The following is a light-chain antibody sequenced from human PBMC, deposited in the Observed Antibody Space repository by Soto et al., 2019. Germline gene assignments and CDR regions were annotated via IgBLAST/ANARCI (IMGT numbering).Light chain of an antibody. CDR1: QSVSSY. CDR3: QQYNNWPIT. V-gene: IGKV3-15*01. CDR2: RAS. Sequence: EIVLTQSPATLSLSPGERATLSCRASQSVSSYLAWYQQKPGQAPRLLIYRASTGATGVPARFSGSGSGTEFTLTISSLQSEDFAVYYCQQYNNWPITFGQGTRLEIK. J-gene: IGKJ5*01.